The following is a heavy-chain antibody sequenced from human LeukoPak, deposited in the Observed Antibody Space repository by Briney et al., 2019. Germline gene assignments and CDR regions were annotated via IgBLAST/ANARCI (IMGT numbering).Heavy chain of an antibody. CDR3: ARGYYGSGSRHFDY. Sequence: GGSLRLSCAASGFTFSSYEMNWVRQAPGKGLEWVSYISSSGSTTYYADSVKGRFIISRDNAKNSLYLQMNSLRAEDTAAYYCARGYYGSGSRHFDYWGQGTLVTVSS. V-gene: IGHV3-48*03. CDR2: ISSSGSTT. J-gene: IGHJ4*02. CDR1: GFTFSSYE. D-gene: IGHD3-10*01.